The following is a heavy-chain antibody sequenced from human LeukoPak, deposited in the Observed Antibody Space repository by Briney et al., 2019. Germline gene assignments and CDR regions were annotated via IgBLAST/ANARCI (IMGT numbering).Heavy chain of an antibody. CDR2: INHSGST. V-gene: IGHV4-34*01. Sequence: SETLSHTCAVYGGSFSGYYWSWIRQPPGKGLEWIGEINHSGSTNYNPSLKSRVTISVDTSKNQFSLKLSSVTAADTAVYYCARGHVWFGELSAIDAFDIWGQGTMVTVSS. CDR3: ARGHVWFGELSAIDAFDI. D-gene: IGHD3-10*01. J-gene: IGHJ3*02. CDR1: GGSFSGYY.